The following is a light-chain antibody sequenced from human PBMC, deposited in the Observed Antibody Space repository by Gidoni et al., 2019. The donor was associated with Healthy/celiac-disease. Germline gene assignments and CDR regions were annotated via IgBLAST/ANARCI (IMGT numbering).Light chain of an antibody. CDR1: QSVSSY. Sequence: IVLTQSPATLSLSPGERATLSCRASQSVSSYLAWYQQKPGQDPRLLIYDASNRATGIPARFSGSGYGTDFTLTISSLEPEDFAVYYCQQRSNWPITFGPGTKVDIK. J-gene: IGKJ3*01. V-gene: IGKV3-11*01. CDR2: DAS. CDR3: QQRSNWPIT.